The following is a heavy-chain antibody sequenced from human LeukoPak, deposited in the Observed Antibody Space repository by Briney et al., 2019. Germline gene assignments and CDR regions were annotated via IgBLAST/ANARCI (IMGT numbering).Heavy chain of an antibody. CDR3: ARVEMATNWYFDL. CDR1: GGSISSGGYY. D-gene: IGHD5-24*01. CDR2: IYYSGST. Sequence: SQTLSLTCTVSGGSISSGGYYWSWIRQHPGRGLEWIGYIYYSGSTYYNPSLKSRATISVDTSKNQFSLKLSSVTAADTAVYYCARVEMATNWYFDLWGRGTLVTVSS. J-gene: IGHJ2*01. V-gene: IGHV4-31*03.